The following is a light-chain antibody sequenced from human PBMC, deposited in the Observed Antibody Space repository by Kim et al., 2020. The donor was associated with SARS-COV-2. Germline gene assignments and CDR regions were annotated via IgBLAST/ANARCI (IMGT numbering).Light chain of an antibody. CDR3: QQSYSSPQT. V-gene: IGKV1-39*01. CDR1: HSISTY. Sequence: DIQMTQSPSSLSASVGDRVTITCRASHSISTYLSWYQQLPGKAPNLLIYAASNLQSGVPSRFSGSGSGTDFTLTISSLQPEDFATYYCQQSYSSPQTFGQGTKVDIK. CDR2: AAS. J-gene: IGKJ1*01.